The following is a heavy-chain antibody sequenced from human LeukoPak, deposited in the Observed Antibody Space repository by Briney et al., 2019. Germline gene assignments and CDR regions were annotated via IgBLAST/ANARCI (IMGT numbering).Heavy chain of an antibody. Sequence: GASVKVSCKASGYTFTGYGISWVRQAPGQGLEWMGWISAYNGNTNYAQKLQGRVTMTTDTSTSTAYMELRSLRSDDTAVYYCARLPGLYYDIMPTRINFDYWGQGTLVTVSS. CDR3: ARLPGLYYDIMPTRINFDY. CDR2: ISAYNGNT. V-gene: IGHV1-18*01. D-gene: IGHD3-9*01. CDR1: GYTFTGYG. J-gene: IGHJ4*02.